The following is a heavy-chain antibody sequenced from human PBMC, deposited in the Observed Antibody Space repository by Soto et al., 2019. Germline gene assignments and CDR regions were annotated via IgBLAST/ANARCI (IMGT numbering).Heavy chain of an antibody. V-gene: IGHV3-9*01. D-gene: IGHD4-17*01. Sequence: DSGGGLVQPGRSLRLSCAASGFTFDDYAMHWVRQGPGKGLEWVSSISWNSGNLGYADSVKGRFTISRDNAKNSLYLQMNSLRGEDTALYYCAKGASTTVFAFNDYWGQGTLVTVSS. CDR3: AKGASTTVFAFNDY. CDR1: GFTFDDYA. CDR2: ISWNSGNL. J-gene: IGHJ4*02.